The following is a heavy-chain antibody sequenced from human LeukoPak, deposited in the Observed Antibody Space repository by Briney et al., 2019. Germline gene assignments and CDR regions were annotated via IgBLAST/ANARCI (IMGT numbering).Heavy chain of an antibody. V-gene: IGHV4-59*01. J-gene: IGHJ6*03. CDR3: ARGRVSSSTWYSTYYYYFYIDF. CDR2: IYHTGSN. D-gene: IGHD4-11*01. Sequence: SETLSLTCSVSDDSITIYYWPWIRQPPGKGLEWTGYIYHTGSNNFNPSLKGRVSISRDTSKILFSMRLRSVTAADTAVYFCARGRVSSSTWYSTYYYYFYIDFWGKGTTIIVSS. CDR1: DDSITIYY.